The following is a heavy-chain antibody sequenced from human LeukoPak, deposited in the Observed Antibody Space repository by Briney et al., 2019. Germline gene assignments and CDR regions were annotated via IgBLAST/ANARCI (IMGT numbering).Heavy chain of an antibody. D-gene: IGHD6-13*01. V-gene: IGHV3-13*01. CDR3: AREISGAAGGHYYYGVDA. CDR2: IGGGGDT. J-gene: IGHJ6*02. Sequence: GGSLRLSCAASGFTFSNYDFHWVRQVTGKGLEWVSAIGGGGDTYYSASVEGRFTISRENGKNSLSLQMNSLRDGDTAVYYCAREISGAAGGHYYYGVDAWGQGTTVIVSS. CDR1: GFTFSNYD.